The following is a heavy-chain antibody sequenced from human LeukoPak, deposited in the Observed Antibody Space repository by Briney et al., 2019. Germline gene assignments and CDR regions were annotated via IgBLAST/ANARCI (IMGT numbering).Heavy chain of an antibody. D-gene: IGHD6-19*01. J-gene: IGHJ4*02. V-gene: IGHV3-74*01. CDR3: ARGTAITAGIDF. Sequence: GRSLRLSCTASGFAFSTYWMFWVRQAPGKGLVWVSQINPEGASTTYGDPAKGRFTASRDNAKNALHLQMNSLRVDDTAVYYCARGTAITAGIDFWGQGTLVTVSS. CDR1: GFAFSTYW. CDR2: INPEGAST.